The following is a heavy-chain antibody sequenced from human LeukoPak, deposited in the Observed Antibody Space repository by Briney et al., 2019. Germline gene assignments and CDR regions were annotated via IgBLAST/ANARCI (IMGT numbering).Heavy chain of an antibody. CDR2: IKSKTDGGTA. Sequence: GGSLRLSCSASGFTFSNTWMTWVRLAPGEGLEWVGRIKSKTDGGTADYAAPVKDRFTISRGDSKDTLYLQMHSLKTEDTAVYYCTRDNFYWYYGMDVWGQGTTVTVSS. D-gene: IGHD3-9*01. CDR1: GFTFSNTW. CDR3: TRDNFYWYYGMDV. J-gene: IGHJ6*02. V-gene: IGHV3-15*01.